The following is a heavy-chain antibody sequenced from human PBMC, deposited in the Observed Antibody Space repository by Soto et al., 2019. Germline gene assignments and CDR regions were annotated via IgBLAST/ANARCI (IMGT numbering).Heavy chain of an antibody. CDR2: IYYSGST. V-gene: IGHV4-30-4*01. CDR1: GGSISSGDYY. CDR3: ARRLRDVVVAATRHHAFDI. D-gene: IGHD2-15*01. J-gene: IGHJ3*02. Sequence: PSETLSLTCTVSGGSISSGDYYWSWIRQPPGKGLEWIGYIYYSGSTYYNPSLKSRVTISVDTSKNQFSLKLSSVTAADTAVYYCARRLRDVVVAATRHHAFDIWGQGTMVTVS.